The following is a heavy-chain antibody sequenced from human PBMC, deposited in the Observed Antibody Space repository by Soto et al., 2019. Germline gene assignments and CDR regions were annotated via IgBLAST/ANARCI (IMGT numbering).Heavy chain of an antibody. CDR3: ARGRYCTNGVCLRQYFDY. J-gene: IGHJ4*02. Sequence: GGSLRLSCAASGFTFSSYSMNWVRQAPGKGLEWVSSISSSSSYIYYADSVKGRFTISRDNAKNSLYLQMNSLRAEDTAVYYCARGRYCTNGVCLRQYFDYWGQGTLVTVSS. D-gene: IGHD2-8*01. CDR1: GFTFSSYS. CDR2: ISSSSSYI. V-gene: IGHV3-21*01.